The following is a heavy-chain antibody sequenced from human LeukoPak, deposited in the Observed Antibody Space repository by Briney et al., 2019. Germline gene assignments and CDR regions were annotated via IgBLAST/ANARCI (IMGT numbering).Heavy chain of an antibody. V-gene: IGHV1-18*01. CDR2: ISAYNGNT. D-gene: IGHD2-15*01. CDR3: ARLEDPTDH. Sequence: GASVKVSCKASGYTFTSYGISWVRQAPGQGLEWMGWISAYNGNTNYAQKFQGRVTMTRDTSISTAYMELTRLRSDDTAMYYCARLEDPTDHWGQGTLVTVSS. J-gene: IGHJ4*02. CDR1: GYTFTSYG.